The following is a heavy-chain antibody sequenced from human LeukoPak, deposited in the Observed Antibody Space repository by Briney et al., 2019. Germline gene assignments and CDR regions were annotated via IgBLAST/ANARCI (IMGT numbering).Heavy chain of an antibody. CDR3: TREDY. Sequence: VASVKVSCKASGYIFTDYYIQWMRQAPGQGLEWMGWINPNSGGTNYGRKFQGRVTLTRDTSTSTAYMELSRLRSDDTAVYYCTREDYWGQGTLVTVSS. J-gene: IGHJ4*02. CDR1: GYIFTDYY. V-gene: IGHV1-2*02. CDR2: INPNSGGT.